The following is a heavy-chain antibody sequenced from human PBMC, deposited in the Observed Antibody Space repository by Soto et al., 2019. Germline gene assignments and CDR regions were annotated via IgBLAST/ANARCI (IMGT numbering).Heavy chain of an antibody. CDR3: ARTPTIYDFSSGYQLYYYYYGMDV. Sequence: GSGPTLVNPTQTLTLTCTFSGFSLSTSGMCVSWIRQPPGKALEWLALIDWDDDKYYSTSLKTRLTISKDTSKNQVVLTMTNMDPVDTATYYCARTPTIYDFSSGYQLYYYYYGMDVWGQGTTVTVSS. CDR2: IDWDDDK. D-gene: IGHD3-3*01. V-gene: IGHV2-70*01. J-gene: IGHJ6*02. CDR1: GFSLSTSGMC.